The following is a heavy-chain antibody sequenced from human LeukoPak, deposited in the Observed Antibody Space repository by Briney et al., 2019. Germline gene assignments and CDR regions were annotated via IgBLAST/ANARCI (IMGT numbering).Heavy chain of an antibody. CDR3: ARAMSVAAYYYGMDV. CDR2: INPNSGGT. J-gene: IGHJ6*02. Sequence: ASVKVSCKASGYTFTGYYMHWVRQAPGQGLEWMGWINPNSGGTNYAQKFQGRVTMTRDTSISTAYMELSRLRSDDTAVYYCARAMSVAAYYYGMDVWGQGTTVTVSS. D-gene: IGHD6-19*01. CDR1: GYTFTGYY. V-gene: IGHV1-2*02.